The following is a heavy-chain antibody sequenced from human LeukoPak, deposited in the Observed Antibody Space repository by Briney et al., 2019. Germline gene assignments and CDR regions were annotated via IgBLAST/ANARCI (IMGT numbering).Heavy chain of an antibody. D-gene: IGHD1-26*01. Sequence: TASETLSLTCAVSGYSIGSDFYWGWIRQTPGKGLEWIGSVSHNTGASYNPSFKSRVTISLDTSKNHFSLTLTSVTAADTAVYFCAREPGWGHNYYMDVWGKGTTVAVSS. CDR2: VSHNTGA. J-gene: IGHJ6*03. CDR3: AREPGWGHNYYMDV. V-gene: IGHV4-38-2*02. CDR1: GYSIGSDFY.